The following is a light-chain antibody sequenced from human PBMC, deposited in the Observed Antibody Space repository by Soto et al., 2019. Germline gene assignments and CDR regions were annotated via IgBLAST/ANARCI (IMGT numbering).Light chain of an antibody. V-gene: IGKV3-11*01. CDR2: DAS. J-gene: IGKJ5*01. CDR3: QQRSN. CDR1: QSVSSY. Sequence: EIVLTQSPATLSLSPGERATLACRASQSVSSYLAWYQQKPGQAPRLLIYDASNRATGIPARFSGSGSGTDFTLTISRLEHGDFAVYYCQQRSNFGQGTRLEI.